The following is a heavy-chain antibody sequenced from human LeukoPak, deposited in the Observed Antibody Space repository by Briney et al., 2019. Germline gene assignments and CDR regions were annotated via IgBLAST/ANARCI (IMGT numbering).Heavy chain of an antibody. CDR2: IIPIFGTA. D-gene: IGHD2-21*01. Sequence: SVKVSCKASGYTFSSYAISWVRQAPGQGLEWMGGIIPIFGTANYAQKFQGRVTITTDESTSTAYMELSSLRSEDTAVYYCARGARAVIDAFDIWGQGTMVTVSS. CDR1: GYTFSSYA. J-gene: IGHJ3*02. V-gene: IGHV1-69*05. CDR3: ARGARAVIDAFDI.